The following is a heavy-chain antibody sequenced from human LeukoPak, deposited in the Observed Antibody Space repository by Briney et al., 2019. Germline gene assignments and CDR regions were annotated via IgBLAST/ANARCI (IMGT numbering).Heavy chain of an antibody. D-gene: IGHD5-24*01. CDR3: ARGGGGGYKVVDY. Sequence: SETLSLTCAVYGGSFSGYYWSWIRQPPGKGLEWIGEINHSGSTNYNPSLKSRVTISVDTSKNQFSLKLSSVTAADTAVYYCARGGGGGYKVVDYWARGPWSPSPQ. V-gene: IGHV4-34*01. J-gene: IGHJ4*02. CDR1: GGSFSGYY. CDR2: INHSGST.